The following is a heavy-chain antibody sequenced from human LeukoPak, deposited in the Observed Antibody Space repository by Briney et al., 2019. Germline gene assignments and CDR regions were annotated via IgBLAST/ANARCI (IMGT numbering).Heavy chain of an antibody. CDR2: IYYSGST. CDR1: GGSISSYY. CDR3: ARGAGIAVAGTDGW. Sequence: SETLSLTCTVSGGSISSYYWSWIRQPPGKGLEWIGYIYYSGSTNYNPSLKSRVTISVDTSKNQFSLKLSSVTAADTAVYYCARGAGIAVAGTDGWWGQGTLVTVSS. D-gene: IGHD6-19*01. V-gene: IGHV4-59*08. J-gene: IGHJ4*02.